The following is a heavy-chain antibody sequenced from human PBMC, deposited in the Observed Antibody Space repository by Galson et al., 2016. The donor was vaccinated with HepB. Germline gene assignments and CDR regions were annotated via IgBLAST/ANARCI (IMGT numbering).Heavy chain of an antibody. CDR1: GFTFRTYT. V-gene: IGHV3-23*01. CDR3: AKDHPSSGWPTVDH. J-gene: IGHJ4*02. Sequence: SLRLSCAASGFTFRTYTMSWVRQAPGKGLEWVSGISGGGGSTYYADSVKGRLTISRDNPKNMVYLQIHSLRVEDTAVCYCAKDHPSSGWPTVDHWGPGTLVAVAS. D-gene: IGHD6-19*01. CDR2: ISGGGGST.